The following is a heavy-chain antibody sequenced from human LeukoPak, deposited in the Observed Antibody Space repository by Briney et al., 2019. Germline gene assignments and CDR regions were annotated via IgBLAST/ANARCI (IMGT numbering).Heavy chain of an antibody. Sequence: SETLSLTCAVSGGSISSGGYSWSWIRQPPGKGLEWIGYIYHSGSTYYNPSLKSRVTISVDRSKNQFSLKLSSVTAADTAVYYCARVTTRTKMDWFDPWGQGTLVTVSS. CDR1: GGSISSGGYS. CDR3: ARVTTRTKMDWFDP. V-gene: IGHV4-30-2*01. J-gene: IGHJ5*02. D-gene: IGHD4-17*01. CDR2: IYHSGST.